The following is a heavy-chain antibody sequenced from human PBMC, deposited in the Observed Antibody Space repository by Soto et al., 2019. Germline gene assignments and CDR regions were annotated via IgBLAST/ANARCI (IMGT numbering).Heavy chain of an antibody. Sequence: QITLKESGPTLVRPTQTLTLTCTFSGFSPSTSGVGVGWIRQPPGKALEWLALIYWDDDKRYSPSLKSRLTIPKDTSKNQVVLTMTNMDPVDTATYYCAHSRCGGDCLQSYSSHYYYGMDVWGQGTTVTVSS. V-gene: IGHV2-5*02. J-gene: IGHJ6*02. CDR1: GFSPSTSGVG. CDR3: AHSRCGGDCLQSYSSHYYYGMDV. D-gene: IGHD2-21*02. CDR2: IYWDDDK.